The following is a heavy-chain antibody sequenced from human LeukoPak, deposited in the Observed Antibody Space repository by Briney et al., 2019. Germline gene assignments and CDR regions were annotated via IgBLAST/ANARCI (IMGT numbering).Heavy chain of an antibody. Sequence: GGSLRLSCAASGFIFTSYDMHWVRQAPDKGLEWVAVTSSDGGLKFYADSVKGRFTISRDNSKNTLFLQMNSLRPEDAAVYSCARDPVSDKPDYFDDWGQGTLVTVSS. D-gene: IGHD1-14*01. CDR3: ARDPVSDKPDYFDD. CDR2: TSSDGGLK. J-gene: IGHJ4*02. CDR1: GFIFTSYD. V-gene: IGHV3-30*03.